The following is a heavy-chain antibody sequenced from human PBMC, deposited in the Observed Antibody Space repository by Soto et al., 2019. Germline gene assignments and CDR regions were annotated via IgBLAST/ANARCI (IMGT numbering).Heavy chain of an antibody. CDR1: GFTFSNAW. V-gene: IGHV3-15*01. Sequence: GGSLRLSCAASGFTFSNAWMSWVRQAPGKGLEWVGRIKSKTDGGTTDYAAPVKGRFTISRDDSKNTLYLQMNSLKTEDTAVYYCTTDLTLLPLSDYYYGMDVWGQGTTVTVSS. CDR2: IKSKTDGGTT. J-gene: IGHJ6*02. CDR3: TTDLTLLPLSDYYYGMDV.